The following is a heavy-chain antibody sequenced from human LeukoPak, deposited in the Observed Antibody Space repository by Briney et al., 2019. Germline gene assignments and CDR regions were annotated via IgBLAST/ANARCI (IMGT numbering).Heavy chain of an antibody. Sequence: SETLSPTCTVSGGSISSYYWSWIRQPPGKGLEWIGYSYYSGSTNYNPSLKSRVTISVDTSKNQFSLKLSSVTAADTAVYYCARHKFSVAGRWSWFDPWGQGTLVTVSS. CDR1: GGSISSYY. V-gene: IGHV4-59*08. CDR3: ARHKFSVAGRWSWFDP. J-gene: IGHJ5*02. CDR2: SYYSGST. D-gene: IGHD6-19*01.